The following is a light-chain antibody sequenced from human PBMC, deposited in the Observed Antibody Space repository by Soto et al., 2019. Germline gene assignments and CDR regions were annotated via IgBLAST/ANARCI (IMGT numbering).Light chain of an antibody. V-gene: IGKV3-11*01. J-gene: IGKJ4*01. CDR3: QQRSNWPPGAGWT. CDR2: DAS. CDR1: QSVSSY. Sequence: EIVLTQSPATLSLSPGERATLSCRASQSVSSYLAWYQQKPGQAPRLLIYDASNRATGIPARFSGSGSGTDFTLTISSLEPEDFAVYYCQQRSNWPPGAGWTFGGGTEVEIK.